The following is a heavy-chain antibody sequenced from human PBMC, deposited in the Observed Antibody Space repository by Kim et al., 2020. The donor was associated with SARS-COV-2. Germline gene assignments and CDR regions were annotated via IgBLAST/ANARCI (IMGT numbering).Heavy chain of an antibody. CDR1: GGSLSSSSYY. V-gene: IGHV4-39*01. CDR2: ANYIGNT. CDR3: SIHQRYSSGWY. J-gene: IGHJ2*01. Sequence: SETLYLTCTVSGGSLSSSSYYWGWIRQPPGKGLEWIGTANYIGNTYYNPSLKSRVTISVDTSKHQFSLKLGSVTAAATVVYYCSIHQRYSSGWY. D-gene: IGHD6-19*01.